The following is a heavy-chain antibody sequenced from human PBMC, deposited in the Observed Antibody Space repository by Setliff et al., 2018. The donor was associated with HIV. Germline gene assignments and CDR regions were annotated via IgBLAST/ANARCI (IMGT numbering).Heavy chain of an antibody. V-gene: IGHV4-31*03. CDR2: IYYSGST. Sequence: SETLSLTCTVSGGSISSGGYYWSWIRQHPGKGLEWIGYIYYSGSTYYNPSLKSRVTISVDTSKNQFSLKLSSVTAADTAVYYCARHCGGDCMHFDLWGRGTLVTVSS. CDR3: ARHCGGDCMHFDL. D-gene: IGHD2-21*02. CDR1: GGSISSGGYY. J-gene: IGHJ2*01.